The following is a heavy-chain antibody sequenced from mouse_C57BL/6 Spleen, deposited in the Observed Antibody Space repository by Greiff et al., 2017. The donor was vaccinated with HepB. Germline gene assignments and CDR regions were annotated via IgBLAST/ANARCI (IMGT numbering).Heavy chain of an antibody. D-gene: IGHD1-1*01. CDR3: ARLYYYGSSPYAMDY. J-gene: IGHJ4*01. V-gene: IGHV1-64*01. CDR1: GYTFTSYW. CDR2: IHPNSGST. Sequence: QVQLQQPGAELVKPGASVKLSCKASGYTFTSYWMHWVKQRPGQGLEWIGMIHPNSGSTNYNEKFKSKATLTVDKSSSTAYMQLSSLTSEDSAVYYCARLYYYGSSPYAMDYGGQGTSVTVSS.